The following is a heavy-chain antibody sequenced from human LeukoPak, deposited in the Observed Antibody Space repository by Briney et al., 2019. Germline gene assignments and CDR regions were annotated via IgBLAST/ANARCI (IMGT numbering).Heavy chain of an antibody. CDR1: GFTFSNYA. J-gene: IGHJ1*01. Sequence: GGSLRLSCAASGFTFSNYAVHWVRQAPGKGLESVAVVSYDGNHKYYADSVKGRFTISRDNSKNTLYLQMNSLRAEDTAVYYCAKVIGPSQYFQHWGQGTLVTVSS. CDR3: AKVIGPSQYFQH. CDR2: VSYDGNHK. V-gene: IGHV3-30-3*01.